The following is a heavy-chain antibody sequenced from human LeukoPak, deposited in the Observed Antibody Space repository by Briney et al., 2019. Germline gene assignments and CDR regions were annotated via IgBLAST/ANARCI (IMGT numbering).Heavy chain of an antibody. Sequence: SETLSLTCTVSGGSISSYYWSWIRQPPGKGLQWIGYIYYSGSTNYNPSLKSRVTISVDTSKNQFSLKLSSVTAADTAVYYCARIEDYGGNSVNYWGQGTLVTVSS. CDR1: GGSISSYY. V-gene: IGHV4-59*01. CDR3: ARIEDYGGNSVNY. D-gene: IGHD4-23*01. J-gene: IGHJ4*02. CDR2: IYYSGST.